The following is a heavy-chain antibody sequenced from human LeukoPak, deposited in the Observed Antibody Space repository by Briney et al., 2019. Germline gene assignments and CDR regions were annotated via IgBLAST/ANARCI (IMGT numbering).Heavy chain of an antibody. CDR1: GLTFSSCA. CDR3: AKDPMVFNSGDYYLGAFNI. V-gene: IGHV3-23*01. CDR2: ISGGGGKT. D-gene: IGHD2-21*02. Sequence: PGGSLRLSCEASGLTFSSCALRWVRQAPGKGLEWVSAISGGGGKTWYADSVKGRFTISRDNSKNTLYLQINSLRSEDTALYYCAKDPMVFNSGDYYLGAFNIWGQGAMVTVSS. J-gene: IGHJ3*02.